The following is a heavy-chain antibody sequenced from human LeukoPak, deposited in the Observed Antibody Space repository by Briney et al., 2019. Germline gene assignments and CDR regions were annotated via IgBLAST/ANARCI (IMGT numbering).Heavy chain of an antibody. CDR1: GFTFDDDV. D-gene: IGHD6-13*01. CDR3: AKERGGSWLDAFDI. J-gene: IGHJ3*02. CDR2: ISWNSGSI. Sequence: GRSLRLSCVASGFTFDDDVMHWVRQAPGKGLEWVSGISWNSGSIGYVDSVKGRFTISRDNAKNSLYLQMNSLRVDDTALYYCAKERGGSWLDAFDIWGQGTMVTVSS. V-gene: IGHV3-9*01.